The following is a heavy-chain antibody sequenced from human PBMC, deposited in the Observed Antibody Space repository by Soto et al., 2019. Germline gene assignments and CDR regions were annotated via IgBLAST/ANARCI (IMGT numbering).Heavy chain of an antibody. CDR1: GFTFSIYA. CDR2: IGGSGGGA. CDR3: AKDAPGSGWLSDY. Sequence: VGSVTLSCAASGFTFSIYAMTLVRQVPGKGLEWVSTIGGSGGGASYADIVRGRFTISRDNSQNTLYLQMNSLRAEDTAVYYCAKDAPGSGWLSDYWGQGTLVTVSS. V-gene: IGHV3-23*01. D-gene: IGHD3-22*01. J-gene: IGHJ4*02.